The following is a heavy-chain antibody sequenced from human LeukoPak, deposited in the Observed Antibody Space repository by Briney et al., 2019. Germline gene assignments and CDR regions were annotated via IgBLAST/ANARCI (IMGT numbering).Heavy chain of an antibody. J-gene: IGHJ4*02. D-gene: IGHD1-26*01. Sequence: SETLSLTCTVSGGSISSGDYYWSWIRQPPGKGLEWIGYIYYSGSTNYNPSLKSRVTISVDTSKNQFSLKLSSVTAADTAVYYCARAEWELPYFDYWGQGTLVTVSS. CDR2: IYYSGST. CDR3: ARAEWELPYFDY. CDR1: GGSISSGDYY. V-gene: IGHV4-61*08.